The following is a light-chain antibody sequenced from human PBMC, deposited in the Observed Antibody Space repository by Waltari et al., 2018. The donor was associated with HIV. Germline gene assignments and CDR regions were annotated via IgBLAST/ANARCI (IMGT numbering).Light chain of an antibody. CDR1: TATTIARDE. J-gene: IGLJ1*01. CDR3: AAWDDSLSGYV. CDR2: QTD. Sequence: QSVPSQPPAASGTPGQRLPISCSASTATTIARDEVRCFRQVPGAAPRLLMYQTDRRPSWVTDRFSGSKSGTSASLVISGLRSEDEAYYYCAAWDDSLSGYVFGTGTNVIV. V-gene: IGLV1-47*01.